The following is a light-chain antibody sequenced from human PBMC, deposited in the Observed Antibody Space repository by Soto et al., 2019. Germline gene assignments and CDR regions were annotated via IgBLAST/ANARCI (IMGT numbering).Light chain of an antibody. V-gene: IGKV3-15*01. CDR1: QSVNNN. CDR2: GAS. CDR3: QQYNQWPPWT. J-gene: IGKJ1*01. Sequence: EIVMTQSPATLSVSPGERATLSCRASQSVNNNLAWYQQKPGQAPRLLIYGASTRATGIPARFSGSGSGTEFTLTISSLQSEDFAVYYCQQYNQWPPWTFGQGTKVEIK.